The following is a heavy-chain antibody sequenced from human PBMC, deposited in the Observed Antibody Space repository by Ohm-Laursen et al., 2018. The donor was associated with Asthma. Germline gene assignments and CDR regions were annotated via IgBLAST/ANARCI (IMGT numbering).Heavy chain of an antibody. Sequence: SLRLSCAASGFIFSSYSMNWVRQAPGRGLEWLSSISSTSTTMFYADSVKGRFTISRDSAKSSLYLQMNNLRAEDTAVYYCARDLPTAELDYWGQGTLVTVSS. D-gene: IGHD4-17*01. J-gene: IGHJ4*02. V-gene: IGHV3-48*01. CDR3: ARDLPTAELDY. CDR2: ISSTSTTM. CDR1: GFIFSSYS.